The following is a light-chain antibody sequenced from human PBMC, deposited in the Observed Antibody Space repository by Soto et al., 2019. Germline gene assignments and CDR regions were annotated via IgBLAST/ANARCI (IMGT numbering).Light chain of an antibody. J-gene: IGKJ1*01. V-gene: IGKV3-15*01. CDR1: QTVTSN. CDR2: GAS. CDR3: QQYDNWPPWT. Sequence: ETVMTQSPATLSVSPGERATLSCGASQTVTSNLAWYQQKPGQAPRLLIYGASTRATGIPARFSGSGSGTDFTLTISSLQSEDFAVYYCQQYDNWPPWTFGQGTKVEIK.